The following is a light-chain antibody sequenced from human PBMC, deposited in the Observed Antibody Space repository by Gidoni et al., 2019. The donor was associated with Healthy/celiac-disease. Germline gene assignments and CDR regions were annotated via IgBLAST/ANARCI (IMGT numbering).Light chain of an antibody. CDR2: AAS. CDR3: QKYNSAPRT. J-gene: IGKJ1*01. CDR1: QGISNY. Sequence: SQRTQSPSSLSASVGDRVTITCRASQGISNYLAWYQQKPGQVPKLLIYAASTLPSGVPSRFSGSGSGTDFTLTISSLQPEDVATYYCQKYNSAPRTFXQXTKVEIK. V-gene: IGKV1-27*01.